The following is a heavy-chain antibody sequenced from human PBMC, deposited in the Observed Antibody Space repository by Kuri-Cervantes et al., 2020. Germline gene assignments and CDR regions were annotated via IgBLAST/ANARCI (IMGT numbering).Heavy chain of an antibody. CDR3: ARDGVDTDYYYYYYGMDV. Sequence: GESLKISCAASGFTFSSYWMHWVRQAPGKGLVWVSRINSDGSGTSYADSVKGRFTISRDNAKNTLYLQMNSLRAEDTAVYYCARDGVDTDYYYYYYGMDVWGQGTTVTVSS. CDR1: GFTFSSYW. V-gene: IGHV3-74*01. D-gene: IGHD5-18*01. J-gene: IGHJ6*02. CDR2: INSDGSGT.